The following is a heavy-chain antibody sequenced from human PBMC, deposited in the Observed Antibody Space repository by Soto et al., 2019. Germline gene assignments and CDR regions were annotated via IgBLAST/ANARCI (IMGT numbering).Heavy chain of an antibody. J-gene: IGHJ4*02. D-gene: IGHD4-17*01. V-gene: IGHV3-66*01. Sequence: LVESGGDLVQPGGSLRLSCAAPGFSVSSRYMSWVRQAPGKPLEWVAVIYRVGTTYYADSVKGRFTISRDNSKNTLHLQMNSLRVEDTAVYYCATRPPGGDHGVLDFWGQGTLVTVSS. CDR1: GFSVSSRY. CDR2: IYRVGTT. CDR3: ATRPPGGDHGVLDF.